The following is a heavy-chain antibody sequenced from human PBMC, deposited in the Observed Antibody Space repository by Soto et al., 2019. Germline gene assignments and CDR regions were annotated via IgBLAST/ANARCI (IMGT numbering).Heavy chain of an antibody. CDR3: TTDSYSTMIEVRLDY. D-gene: IGHD3-22*01. CDR1: GGSISSYTSHY. J-gene: IGHJ4*01. Sequence: SETLSLTCIVSGGSISSYTSHYWDWLRQPPGKGLKWIGNIYYSGTTDFAAPVRGRFAITRDDSRNVAYMQINSLYTEDTALYYCTTDSYSTMIEVRLDYWGHGTLVTVSS. V-gene: IGHV4-61*05. CDR2: IYYSGTT.